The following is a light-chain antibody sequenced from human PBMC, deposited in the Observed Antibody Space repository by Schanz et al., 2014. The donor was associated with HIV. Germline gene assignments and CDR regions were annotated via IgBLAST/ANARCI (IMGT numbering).Light chain of an antibody. CDR2: GAS. V-gene: IGKV3-20*01. Sequence: EIVMTQSPATLSVSPGERGTLSCRASQIVSSTYLAWYQQKPGQAPTLLIYGASNRATGVPDRFSGSGSGTDFTLTISRLEPEDFAVYYCQHYGGSFGPGTKVDSK. CDR1: QIVSSTY. J-gene: IGKJ3*01. CDR3: QHYGGS.